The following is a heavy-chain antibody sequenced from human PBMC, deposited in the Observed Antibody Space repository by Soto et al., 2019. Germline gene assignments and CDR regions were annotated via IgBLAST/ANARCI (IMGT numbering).Heavy chain of an antibody. D-gene: IGHD6-13*01. J-gene: IGHJ4*02. Sequence: NPSETLSLTCTVSGGSISSYYWSWILQPPGKGLEWIGYIYYSGSTNYNTSLKSRVTISVDRSKNQFSLKLSSVTAADTAVYYCARAGTRAAEDRGQGTQVTVSS. CDR2: IYYSGST. V-gene: IGHV4-59*01. CDR1: GGSISSYY. CDR3: ARAGTRAAED.